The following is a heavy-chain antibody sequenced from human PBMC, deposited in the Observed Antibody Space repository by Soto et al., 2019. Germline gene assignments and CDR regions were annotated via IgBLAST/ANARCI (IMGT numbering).Heavy chain of an antibody. D-gene: IGHD3-16*01. Sequence: EVHLLESGGGLVQPGGSLRLSCAASGFTFSSHWMHWVRHAPGKGLVWVSRINNDGTSTGYADSVRGRFTISRDDEKNTLYLQMNSLRAEDTAVYYCVRDTWATRLDYWGQGTLVTVSS. CDR2: INNDGTST. V-gene: IGHV3-74*01. CDR3: VRDTWATRLDY. CDR1: GFTFSSHW. J-gene: IGHJ4*02.